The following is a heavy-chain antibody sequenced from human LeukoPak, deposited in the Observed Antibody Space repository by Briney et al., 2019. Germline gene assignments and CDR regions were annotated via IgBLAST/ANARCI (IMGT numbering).Heavy chain of an antibody. CDR3: AREMAV. J-gene: IGHJ4*02. Sequence: PGGSLRLSCVASGFSFGTYSMHWARQVPGKGLEWVAVIWYDGSNEDYADSVKGRFTISRDNSKNTLYLQMNSLRADDTAVYYCAREMAVWGQGALVTVSS. D-gene: IGHD2-8*01. CDR2: IWYDGSNE. V-gene: IGHV3-33*01. CDR1: GFSFGTYS.